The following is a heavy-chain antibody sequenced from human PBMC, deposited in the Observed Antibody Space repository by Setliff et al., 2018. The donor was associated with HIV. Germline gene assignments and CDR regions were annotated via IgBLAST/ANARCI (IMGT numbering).Heavy chain of an antibody. V-gene: IGHV4-4*09. D-gene: IGHD5-12*01. Sequence: PSETLSLTCTVSGGSISSTYYTWIRQTPGKGLEWIGLMHASRETNYNPSLQSRVTISVDTSKNQISLKLSSVTASDTAMYYCARGGYDFDHLDYWGQGTLVTVS. CDR2: MHASRET. CDR1: GGSISSTY. CDR3: ARGGYDFDHLDY. J-gene: IGHJ4*02.